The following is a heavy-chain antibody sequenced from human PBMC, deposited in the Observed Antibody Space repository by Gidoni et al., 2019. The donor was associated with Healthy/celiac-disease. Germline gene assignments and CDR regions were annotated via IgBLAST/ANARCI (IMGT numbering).Heavy chain of an antibody. CDR2: INYSGGT. CDR3: ARLEMGSWFDP. V-gene: IGHV4-59*08. D-gene: IGHD2-15*01. J-gene: IGHJ5*02. Sequence: VQLQESGPGLVNPSDTLSLPCTVPGGSTSSYYWLWIRQPLGKGLQWIGYINYSGGTNYNPTLKSRVTISVDTSKNQFSLKLSSVTAADTAVYYCARLEMGSWFDPWGQGTMVTVSS. CDR1: GGSTSSYY.